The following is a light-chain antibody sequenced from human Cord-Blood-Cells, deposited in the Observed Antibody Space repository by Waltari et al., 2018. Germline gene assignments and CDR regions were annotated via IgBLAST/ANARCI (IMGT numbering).Light chain of an antibody. CDR1: QGISSY. J-gene: IGKJ2*03. V-gene: IGKV1-39*01. Sequence: DIQMTQPPSSPSASVGDRVTITCRASQGISSYLNWYQQKPGKAPKLLIYAASSLQSGVPSRFSGSGSGTDFTLTISSLQPEDFATYYCQQIYSTPYSFGQGTKLEIK. CDR3: QQIYSTPYS. CDR2: AAS.